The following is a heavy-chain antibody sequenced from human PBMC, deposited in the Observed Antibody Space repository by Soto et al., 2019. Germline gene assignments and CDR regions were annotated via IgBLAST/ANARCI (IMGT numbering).Heavy chain of an antibody. CDR2: ISWNSGSI. D-gene: IGHD3-22*01. V-gene: IGHV3-9*01. J-gene: IGHJ3*02. CDR3: AKDLLYYYDSSGYYGGDAFDI. CDR1: GFTFDDYA. Sequence: EVQLVESGGGLVQPGRSLRLSCAASGFTFDDYAMHWVRQAPGKGLEWVSGISWNSGSIGYADSVKGRFTISRDNAKNSMYLQMNSLRAEDTALYYCAKDLLYYYDSSGYYGGDAFDIWGQGTMVTVSS.